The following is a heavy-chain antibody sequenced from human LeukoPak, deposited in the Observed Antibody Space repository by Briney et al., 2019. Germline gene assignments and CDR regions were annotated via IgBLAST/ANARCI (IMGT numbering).Heavy chain of an antibody. V-gene: IGHV3-48*04. D-gene: IGHD3-16*01. Sequence: GGSLRLSCAASGFTISTYGMNWVRQAPGKGLEWLSYISSSTNTIYYADSVKGRFTISRDNAKNSLYLQMNGLGAEDTAVYYCARELNGYGYYFFDYWGPGTLVTVSS. CDR2: ISSSTNTI. J-gene: IGHJ4*02. CDR3: ARELNGYGYYFFDY. CDR1: GFTISTYG.